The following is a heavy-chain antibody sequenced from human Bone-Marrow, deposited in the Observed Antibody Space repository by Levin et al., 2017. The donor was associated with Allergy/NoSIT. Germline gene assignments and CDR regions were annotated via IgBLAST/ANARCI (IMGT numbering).Heavy chain of an antibody. CDR2: ISGSGDRT. Sequence: LSLTCAASGFTFSSSAMIWVRQGPGKGLEWVSEISGSGDRTYYADSVKGRFTISRDNSKNTLYLQMNSLRVEDTAVYYCATPIAVAGAFAYWGQGTLVTVSS. V-gene: IGHV3-23*01. CDR3: ATPIAVAGAFAY. D-gene: IGHD6-19*01. CDR1: GFTFSSSA. J-gene: IGHJ4*02.